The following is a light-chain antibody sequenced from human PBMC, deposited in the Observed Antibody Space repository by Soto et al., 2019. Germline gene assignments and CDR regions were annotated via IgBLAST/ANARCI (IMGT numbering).Light chain of an antibody. Sequence: DAPMTQSPSSLSASVGDSVTITCRASQSIGTYLDWYQHKPEKAPKLLIYAASSLQSGVPSRFSGSGSGTDFTLTISSLQPEDCATYYCQESHSTFGQGTKLEIK. J-gene: IGKJ2*01. CDR3: QESHST. CDR1: QSIGTY. V-gene: IGKV1-39*01. CDR2: AAS.